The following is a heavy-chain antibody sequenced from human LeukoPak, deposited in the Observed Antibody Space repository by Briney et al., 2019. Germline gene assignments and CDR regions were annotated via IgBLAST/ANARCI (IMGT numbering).Heavy chain of an antibody. J-gene: IGHJ4*02. D-gene: IGHD6-13*01. Sequence: SETLSLTCTVSGGSISSYFCTWIRQPAGKGLEWIGRIHTSGSTNYNPSLKSRVTMSVDTSKNQFSLKLSSVTAADTAVYYCARGGIAAARAGDYWGQGTLVTVSS. CDR1: GGSISSYF. CDR3: ARGGIAAARAGDY. V-gene: IGHV4-4*07. CDR2: IHTSGST.